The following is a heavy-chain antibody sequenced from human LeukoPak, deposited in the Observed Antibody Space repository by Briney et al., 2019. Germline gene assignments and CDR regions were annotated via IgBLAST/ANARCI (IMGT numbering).Heavy chain of an antibody. CDR3: ARVYRNYVNYFDY. CDR2: IYYSGST. D-gene: IGHD1-14*01. Sequence: PSETLSLTCTVSGGSISTYYWSWIRRPPGKGLEWIGYIYYSGSTNYNPSLKSRVTISVDTSKNQFSLKLSSVTAADTAVYYCARVYRNYVNYFDYWGQGTLVTVSS. V-gene: IGHV4-59*01. J-gene: IGHJ4*02. CDR1: GGSISTYY.